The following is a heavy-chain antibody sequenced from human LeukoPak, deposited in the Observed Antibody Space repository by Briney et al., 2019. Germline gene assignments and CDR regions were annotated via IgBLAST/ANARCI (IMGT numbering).Heavy chain of an antibody. CDR1: GYSISSGYY. Sequence: SETLSPTCTVSGYSISSGYYWGWIRQPPGKGLEWIGSIYQSGSTYYNPSLKSRVTISVDTSKNQFSLKLSSVTAADTAVYYCARVYCSGGSCYPGAYWGQGTLVAVSS. V-gene: IGHV4-38-2*02. J-gene: IGHJ4*02. CDR3: ARVYCSGGSCYPGAY. CDR2: IYQSGST. D-gene: IGHD2-15*01.